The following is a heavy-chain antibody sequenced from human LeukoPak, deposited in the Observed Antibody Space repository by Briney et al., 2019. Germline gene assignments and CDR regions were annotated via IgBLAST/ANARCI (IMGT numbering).Heavy chain of an antibody. CDR1: GFTFSSYA. V-gene: IGHV3-23*01. D-gene: IGHD2-15*01. CDR2: ISGSGGST. J-gene: IGHJ5*02. Sequence: GGSLRLSCAASGFTFSSYAMSWVRKAPGKGLEWVSAISGSGGSTYYADSVEGRFTISRDNSKNTLYLQMNSLRAEDTAVYYCAKVAPDIVVVVAAIRGWFDPWGQGTLVTVSS. CDR3: AKVAPDIVVVVAAIRGWFDP.